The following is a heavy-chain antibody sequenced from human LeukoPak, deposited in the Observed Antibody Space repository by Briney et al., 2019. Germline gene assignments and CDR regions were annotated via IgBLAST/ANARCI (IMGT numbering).Heavy chain of an antibody. D-gene: IGHD2-2*01. V-gene: IGHV1-2*02. Sequence: ASVKVSCKASRYIFTGYFIHWVRQVPGQGLEWMGWINPKNGGTNPAEKFQGRVTMTRDTSISTAYMELSRLRSDDTAVYYCARSCSSTSCQGNAFDIWGQGTMVTVSS. J-gene: IGHJ3*02. CDR2: INPKNGGT. CDR1: RYIFTGYF. CDR3: ARSCSSTSCQGNAFDI.